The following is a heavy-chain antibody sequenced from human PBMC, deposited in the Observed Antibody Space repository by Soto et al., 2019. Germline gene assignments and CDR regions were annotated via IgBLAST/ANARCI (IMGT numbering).Heavy chain of an antibody. V-gene: IGHV1-3*01. CDR2: INAGNGNT. CDR3: ARVSGYCSSTSCYVIYYYYMDV. Sequence: GDSVKVSCKASGYTFTSYAMHWVRHAPGQRLEWMGWINAGNGNTKYSQKFQGRVTITRDTSASTAYMELSSLRSEDTAVYYCARVSGYCSSTSCYVIYYYYMDVWGKGTTFSVSS. J-gene: IGHJ6*03. CDR1: GYTFTSYA. D-gene: IGHD2-2*01.